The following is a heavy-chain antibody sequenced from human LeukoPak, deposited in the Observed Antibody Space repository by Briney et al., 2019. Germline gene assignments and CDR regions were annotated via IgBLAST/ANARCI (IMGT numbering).Heavy chain of an antibody. V-gene: IGHV5-51*01. Sequence: GESLKISCKASGSSFTNYCIGWVRQLPEKGLEWMGIIDPSDSDTRYTPSFQGQVTISADKSLTTAYLQWNSLKASDTAMYYCARQTAMGRSGDFWGQGTLVTVSS. CDR1: GSSFTNYC. CDR3: ARQTAMGRSGDF. J-gene: IGHJ4*02. D-gene: IGHD5-18*01. CDR2: IDPSDSDT.